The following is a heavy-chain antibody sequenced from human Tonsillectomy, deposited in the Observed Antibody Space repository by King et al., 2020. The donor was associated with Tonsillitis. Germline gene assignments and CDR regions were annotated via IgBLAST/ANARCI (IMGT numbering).Heavy chain of an antibody. J-gene: IGHJ4*02. CDR1: GYTFTSYY. CDR3: ARDSGKYSSSSGWGY. D-gene: IGHD6-6*01. V-gene: IGHV1-46*03. Sequence: EQLVQSGAEVKKPGASVKVSCKASGYTFTSYYMHWVRQAPGQGLEWMGIINPSGGSTSYAQKFQGRVTMTRDTSTSTVYMELSSLRSEDTAVYYCARDSGKYSSSSGWGYWGQGTLVTVSS. CDR2: INPSGGST.